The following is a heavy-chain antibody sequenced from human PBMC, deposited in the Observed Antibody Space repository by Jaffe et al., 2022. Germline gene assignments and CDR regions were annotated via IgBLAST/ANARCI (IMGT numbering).Heavy chain of an antibody. Sequence: QVQLVESGGGLVKPGGSLRLSCAASGFTFSDYYMSWIRQAPGKGLEWVSYISSSGSTIYYADSVKGRFTISRDNAKNSLYLQMNSLRAEDTAVYYCARKAVSSTSCPYCYYYYYMDVWGKGTTVTVSS. D-gene: IGHD2-2*01. V-gene: IGHV3-11*01. CDR1: GFTFSDYY. CDR2: ISSSGSTI. CDR3: ARKAVSSTSCPYCYYYYYMDV. J-gene: IGHJ6*03.